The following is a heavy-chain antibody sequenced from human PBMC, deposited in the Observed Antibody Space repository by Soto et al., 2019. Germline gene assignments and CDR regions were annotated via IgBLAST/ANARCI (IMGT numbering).Heavy chain of an antibody. CDR3: AKITYYYDSSGYSDGFHDAFDI. V-gene: IGHV3-30*18. CDR2: ISYDGSNK. D-gene: IGHD3-22*01. CDR1: GFTFSSYG. J-gene: IGHJ3*02. Sequence: GGSLRLSCAASGFTFSSYGMHWVRQAPGKGLEWVAVISYDGSNKYYADSVKGRFTISRDNSKNTLYLQMNSLRAEDTAVYYCAKITYYYDSSGYSDGFHDAFDIWGQGTMVTVS.